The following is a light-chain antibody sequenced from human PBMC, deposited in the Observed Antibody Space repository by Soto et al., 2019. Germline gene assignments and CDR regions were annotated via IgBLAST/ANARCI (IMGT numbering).Light chain of an antibody. V-gene: IGLV2-14*01. Sequence: QSALTQPASVSGSPGQSITISCTGTSSDVGGYNYVSWYQQRPGKAPKFMIYEVTNRPSGVSNRFSGSKSGNTASLTISGLQAEDEAEYYCSLYTTASTYVFGTGTKLTVL. CDR2: EVT. CDR1: SSDVGGYNY. J-gene: IGLJ1*01. CDR3: SLYTTASTYV.